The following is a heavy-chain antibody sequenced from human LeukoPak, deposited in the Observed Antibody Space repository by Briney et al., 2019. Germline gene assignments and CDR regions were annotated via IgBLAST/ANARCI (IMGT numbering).Heavy chain of an antibody. D-gene: IGHD6-13*01. V-gene: IGHV4-59*01. CDR1: GVSISSYY. CDR3: ARTPSSSWDFDY. J-gene: IGHJ4*02. Sequence: AETLSLTCTVSGVSISSYYWSWIRQPPGKGLEWIGYIYYSGSTNYNPSLKSRVTISVDTSKNQFSLKLSSVTAADTAVYYCARTPSSSWDFDYWGQETLVTVSS. CDR2: IYYSGST.